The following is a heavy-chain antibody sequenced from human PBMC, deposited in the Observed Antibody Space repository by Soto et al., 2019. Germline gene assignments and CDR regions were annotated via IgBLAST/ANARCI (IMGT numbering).Heavy chain of an antibody. CDR1: GYKFTSNS. V-gene: IGHV1-18*01. CDR2: ISTSKGNT. CDR3: ARGQRSNFDY. D-gene: IGHD6-13*01. Sequence: ASVKIACKAPGYKFTSNSTSWVGSAPGQGLEWMGWISTSKGNTNYAQKFQGRVTMTTDTSTRTAYMELRSLRSDDTAVYYCARGQRSNFDYWGQGTLVTVSS. J-gene: IGHJ4*02.